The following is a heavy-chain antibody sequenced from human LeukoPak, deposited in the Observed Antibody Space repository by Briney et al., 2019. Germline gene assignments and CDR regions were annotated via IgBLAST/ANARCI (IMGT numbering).Heavy chain of an antibody. CDR3: ARVGYYYDNQFDY. CDR1: GGTFSSYA. D-gene: IGHD3-22*01. CDR2: IIPIFGTA. Sequence: SVKVPCKAPGGTFSSYAISWVRQAPGQGLEWMGGIIPIFGTANYAQKFQGRVTITADESTSTAYMELSSLRSEDTAVYYCARVGYYYDNQFDYWGQGTLVTVSS. V-gene: IGHV1-69*13. J-gene: IGHJ4*02.